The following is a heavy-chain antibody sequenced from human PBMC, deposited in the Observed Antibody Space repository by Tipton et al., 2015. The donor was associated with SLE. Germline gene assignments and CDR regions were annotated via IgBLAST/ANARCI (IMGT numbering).Heavy chain of an antibody. V-gene: IGHV4-34*01. J-gene: IGHJ4*02. CDR1: GGSISSSSSYY. CDR2: INHRGST. Sequence: TLSLTCAVYGGSISSSSSYYWAWIRQPPGKGVEWIGEINHRGSTNYNPSLKSRVTISVDTSKNQFSLKLRSVTAADTAVYYCAEDYAFTWGQGTLVTVSS. CDR3: AEDYAFT. D-gene: IGHD3-3*01.